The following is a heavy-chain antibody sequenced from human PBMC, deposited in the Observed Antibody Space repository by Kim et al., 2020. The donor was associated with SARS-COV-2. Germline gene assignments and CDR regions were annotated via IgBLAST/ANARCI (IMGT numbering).Heavy chain of an antibody. CDR3: ARDPILAPLWFGELFNWFDP. Sequence: GGSLRLSCAASGFTFSSYSMNWVRQAPGKGLEWVSSISSSSSYIYYADSVKGRFTISRDNAKNSLYLQMNSLRAEDTAVYYCARDPILAPLWFGELFNWFDPWGQGTLVTVSS. D-gene: IGHD3-10*01. V-gene: IGHV3-21*01. J-gene: IGHJ5*02. CDR1: GFTFSSYS. CDR2: ISSSSSYI.